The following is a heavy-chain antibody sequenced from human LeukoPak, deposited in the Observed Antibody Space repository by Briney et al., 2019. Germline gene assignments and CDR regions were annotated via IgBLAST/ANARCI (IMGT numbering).Heavy chain of an antibody. D-gene: IGHD6-13*01. CDR2: IASNGGSE. V-gene: IGHV3-30*18. J-gene: IGHJ4*02. CDR1: GFTFSSYG. Sequence: GGSLRLSCAASGFTFSSYGMHWVRQAPGKGLEWVAAIASNGGSEYYADSVKGRFTISRDNSKNTLFLQMNSLRPDDTAVYYCAKRGHYSINWYHYFDYWGQGTLVTVSS. CDR3: AKRGHYSINWYHYFDY.